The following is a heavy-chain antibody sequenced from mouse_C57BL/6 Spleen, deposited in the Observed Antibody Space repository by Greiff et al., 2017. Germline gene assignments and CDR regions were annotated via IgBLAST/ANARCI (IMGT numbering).Heavy chain of an antibody. V-gene: IGHV5-4*01. CDR3: ARGDAWFAY. J-gene: IGHJ3*01. CDR1: GFTFSSYA. Sequence: EVQVVESGGGLVKPGGSLKLSCAASGFTFSSYAMSWVRQTPEKRLEWVATISDGGSYTYYPDNVKGRFTISRDNAKNNLYLQMSHLKSEDTAMYYCARGDAWFAYWGQGTLVTVSA. CDR2: ISDGGSYT.